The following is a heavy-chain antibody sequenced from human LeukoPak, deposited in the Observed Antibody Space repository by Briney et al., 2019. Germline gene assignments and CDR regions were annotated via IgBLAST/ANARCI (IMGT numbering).Heavy chain of an antibody. J-gene: IGHJ1*01. V-gene: IGHV3-23*01. CDR3: TKDDVAMVRGVIIN. Sequence: GGSLRLSCAASRFTFSNYAMSWVRQAPGKGLEWVSGISGRGGSTFYADSVKGRFTISRENSKNTIYLQMNSLRAEDTAIYYCTKDDVAMVRGVIINWGQGILVTVSS. D-gene: IGHD3-10*01. CDR1: RFTFSNYA. CDR2: ISGRGGST.